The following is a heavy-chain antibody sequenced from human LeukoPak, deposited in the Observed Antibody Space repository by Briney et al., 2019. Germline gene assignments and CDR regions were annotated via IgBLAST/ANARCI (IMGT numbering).Heavy chain of an antibody. CDR2: IYSGGGT. V-gene: IGHV3-53*01. CDR3: ARDLGDY. CDR1: GFTVSSNH. D-gene: IGHD3-10*01. Sequence: PGESLRLSCAASGFTVSSNHMSWVRQAPGKGLEWVSLIYSGGGTHYADSVKGRFTISRYSSKNMLYLQMNSLRAEDTAVYYCARDLGDYWGQGALVTVS. J-gene: IGHJ4*02.